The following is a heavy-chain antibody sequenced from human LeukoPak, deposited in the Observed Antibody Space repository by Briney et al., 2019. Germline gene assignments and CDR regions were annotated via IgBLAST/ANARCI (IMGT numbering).Heavy chain of an antibody. CDR3: ARDSGTTVVPYYYGMDV. D-gene: IGHD4-23*01. J-gene: IGHJ6*02. CDR2: ISSSSSTI. CDR1: GFTFSSYS. V-gene: IGHV3-48*04. Sequence: GGSLRLSCAASGFTFSSYSMNWVRQAPGQGLEWVSYISSSSSTIYYADSVKGRFTISRDNAKNSLYLQMNSLRAEDTAVYYCARDSGTTVVPYYYGMDVWGQGTTVTVSS.